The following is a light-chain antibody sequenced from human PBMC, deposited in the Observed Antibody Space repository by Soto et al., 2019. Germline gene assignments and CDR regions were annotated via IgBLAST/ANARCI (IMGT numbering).Light chain of an antibody. J-gene: IGLJ2*01. CDR3: CSYAGSYTLVV. Sequence: QSVLTQPRSVSGSPGQSVTISCTGTSSDVGGYHYVSWYQQHPGKAPKLMIYDVSKRPSGVPDRFSGSKSGNTASLTISGLQAEDEDDYYCCSYAGSYTLVVFGGRTKLTVL. CDR1: SSDVGGYHY. V-gene: IGLV2-11*01. CDR2: DVS.